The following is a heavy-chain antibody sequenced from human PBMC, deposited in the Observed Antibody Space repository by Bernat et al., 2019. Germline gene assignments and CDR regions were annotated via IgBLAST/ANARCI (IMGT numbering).Heavy chain of an antibody. CDR1: GFTFSSYG. Sequence: QVQLVESGGGVVQPGRSLRLSCAASGFTFSSYGMHWVRQAPGKGLEWVAVISNAGRNKYYADSVKDRLTISRDNSQNTLYLQMNSLRVEDTAVYYCAKERDSSNWYGGGFDYWGQGTLVTVSS. CDR3: AKERDSSNWYGGGFDY. J-gene: IGHJ4*02. CDR2: ISNAGRNK. D-gene: IGHD6-13*01. V-gene: IGHV3-30*18.